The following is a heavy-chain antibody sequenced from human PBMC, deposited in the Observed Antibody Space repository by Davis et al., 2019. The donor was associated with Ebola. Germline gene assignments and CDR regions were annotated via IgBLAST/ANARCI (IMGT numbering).Heavy chain of an antibody. D-gene: IGHD5-12*01. Sequence: SETLSLTCAVYGGSFSGYYWSWIRQPPGKGLEWIGEINHSGSTNYNPSLKSRVTISVDTSKNQFSLKLSSMTAADTAVYYCARDFRSGYDIYYYYYMDVWGKGTTVTVSS. CDR2: INHSGST. CDR1: GGSFSGYY. V-gene: IGHV4-34*01. CDR3: ARDFRSGYDIYYYYYMDV. J-gene: IGHJ6*03.